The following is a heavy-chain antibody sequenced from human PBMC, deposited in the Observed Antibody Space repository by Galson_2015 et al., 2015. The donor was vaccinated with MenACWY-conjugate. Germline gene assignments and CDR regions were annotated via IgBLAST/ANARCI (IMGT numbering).Heavy chain of an antibody. CDR1: GKTFTVYY. Sequence: SVKVSCKASGKTFTVYYFHWVRQAPGQGLEWMGRINPNSGGGNYAQKFQGRVTMTRDTSVSTTYMELNRLTPDDTAVYYCARGPLRAAGDSFDSWGQGTLVTVS. CDR3: ARGPLRAAGDSFDS. D-gene: IGHD6-13*01. CDR2: INPNSGGG. J-gene: IGHJ4*02. V-gene: IGHV1-2*06.